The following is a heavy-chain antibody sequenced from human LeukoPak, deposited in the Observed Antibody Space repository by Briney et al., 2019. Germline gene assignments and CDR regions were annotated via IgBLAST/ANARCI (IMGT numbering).Heavy chain of an antibody. CDR1: GGSISSYY. V-gene: IGHV4-59*08. Sequence: SETLSLTCTVSGGSISSYYWSWIRQPPGKGLEWIGYIYYSGSTNYNPSLKSRVTISLDTSKNQFSLKMNSVTAADTAVYYCARKTWFGGYYFDYWGQGTLVTVSS. CDR3: ARKTWFGGYYFDY. CDR2: IYYSGST. J-gene: IGHJ4*02. D-gene: IGHD3-10*01.